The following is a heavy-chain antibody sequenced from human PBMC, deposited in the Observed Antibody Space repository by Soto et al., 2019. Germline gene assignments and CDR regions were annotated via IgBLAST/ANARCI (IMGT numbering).Heavy chain of an antibody. V-gene: IGHV3-9*01. CDR3: AKGGPLLPEGGGY. CDR1: GFTFDDYA. J-gene: IGHJ4*02. Sequence: EVQLVESGGGLVQPGRSLRLSCAASGFTFDDYAMHWVRQAPGKGLEWVSGISWNSGSIGYADSVKGRFTISRDNAKNSRYLQMNSLRAEDTALYYCAKGGPLLPEGGGYWGQGTLVTVSS. CDR2: ISWNSGSI. D-gene: IGHD2-15*01.